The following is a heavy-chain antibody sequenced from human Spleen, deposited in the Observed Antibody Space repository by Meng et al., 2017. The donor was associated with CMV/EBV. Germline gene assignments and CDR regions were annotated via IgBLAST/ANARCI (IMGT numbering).Heavy chain of an antibody. CDR3: ARGGLVRGITPYFDY. D-gene: IGHD3-10*01. CDR1: VSSYSAG. J-gene: IGHJ4*02. Sequence: VSSYSAGWHWIRQSPSRGIEWLGRTYYRDKWYSDYAVSVKSRITIDPDTSKNQFSLHLNSVTPEDTAVYYCARGGLVRGITPYFDYWSQGTLVTVSS. CDR2: TYYRDKWYS. V-gene: IGHV6-1*01.